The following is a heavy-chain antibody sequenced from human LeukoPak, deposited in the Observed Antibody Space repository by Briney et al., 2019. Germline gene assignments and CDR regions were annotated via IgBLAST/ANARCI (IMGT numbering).Heavy chain of an antibody. CDR1: GGTFSSYA. Sequence: WASVKVSCKASGGTFSSYAISWVRQAPGQGLEWMGGIIPIFGTANYAQKFQGRVTITADKSTSTAYMELSSLRSEDTAVYYCARDPEYPRSAEDKNWDYWGQGTLVTVSS. D-gene: IGHD1-1*01. CDR2: IIPIFGTA. CDR3: ARDPEYPRSAEDKNWDY. V-gene: IGHV1-69*06. J-gene: IGHJ4*02.